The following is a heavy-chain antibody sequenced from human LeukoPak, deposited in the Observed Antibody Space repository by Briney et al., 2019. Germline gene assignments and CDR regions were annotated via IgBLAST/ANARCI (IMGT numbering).Heavy chain of an antibody. CDR1: GFTVSSNY. CDR2: IYSGGST. CDR3: ARGFFGVVTYDY. V-gene: IGHV3-53*01. J-gene: IGHJ4*02. Sequence: GGSLRLSCAASGFTVSSNYMSWVRQAPGKGLEWVSVIYSGGSTYYADSVKGRFTISRDNSKNTLYLQMNSLRAEDTAVYYCARGFFGVVTYDYWGQGTLVTVSS. D-gene: IGHD3-3*01.